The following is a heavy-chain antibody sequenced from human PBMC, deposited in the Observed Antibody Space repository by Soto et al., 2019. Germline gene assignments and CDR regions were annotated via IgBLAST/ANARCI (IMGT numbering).Heavy chain of an antibody. CDR1: GFTVSSNY. CDR3: ARSMMVQYGMDV. CDR2: IYSGGST. D-gene: IGHD3-10*01. J-gene: IGHJ6*02. V-gene: IGHV3-53*01. Sequence: VQLVESGGGVVQPGGSLRLSCAASGFTVSSNYMSWVRQAPGKGLEWVSVIYSGGSTYYADSVKGRFTISRDNSKNTLYLQMNSLRAEDTAVYYCARSMMVQYGMDVWGQGTTVTVSS.